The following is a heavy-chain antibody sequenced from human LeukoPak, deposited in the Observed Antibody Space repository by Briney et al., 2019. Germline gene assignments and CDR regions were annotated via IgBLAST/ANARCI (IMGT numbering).Heavy chain of an antibody. CDR3: ARDLAYSSSWYYSDY. Sequence: GGSLRLSCAVSGFTFSSYWMHWVRQAPGKGLVWVSRIKSDGSTTSYADSVKGRFTISRDNAKNIVYLRMNSLRVEDTGLYYCARDLAYSSSWYYSDYLGQGTLVTVSS. V-gene: IGHV3-74*01. J-gene: IGHJ4*02. CDR2: IKSDGSTT. D-gene: IGHD6-13*01. CDR1: GFTFSSYW.